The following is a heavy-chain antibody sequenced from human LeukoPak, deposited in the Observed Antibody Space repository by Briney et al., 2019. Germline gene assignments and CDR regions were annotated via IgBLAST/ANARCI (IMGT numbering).Heavy chain of an antibody. J-gene: IGHJ5*02. V-gene: IGHV1-2*02. CDR1: GGTFSSYA. D-gene: IGHD6-19*01. CDR3: ARIRGGWYNWFDP. Sequence: ASVKVSCKASGGTFSSYAISWVRQAPGQGLEWMGWINPNSGGTNYAQKFQGRVTMTRDTSISTAYMELSRLRSDDTAVYYCARIRGGWYNWFDPWGQGTLVTVSS. CDR2: INPNSGGT.